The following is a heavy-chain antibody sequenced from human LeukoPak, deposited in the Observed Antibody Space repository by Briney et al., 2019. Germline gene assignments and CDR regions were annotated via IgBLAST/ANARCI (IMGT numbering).Heavy chain of an antibody. CDR1: EYRFTSYW. D-gene: IGHD3-10*01. Sequence: GESLKISCKGSEYRFTSYWISWVRQMPGKGLEWMGRIDPSDSYTIYSPSFQGHVTISADKSISTAYLQWSSLKASDTAMYYCVRRGYYYYGMDVWGQGTAVTVSS. V-gene: IGHV5-10-1*01. CDR2: IDPSDSYT. CDR3: VRRGYYYYGMDV. J-gene: IGHJ6*02.